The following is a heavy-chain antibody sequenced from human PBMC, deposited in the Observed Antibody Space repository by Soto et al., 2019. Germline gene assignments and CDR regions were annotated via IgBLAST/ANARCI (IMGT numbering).Heavy chain of an antibody. D-gene: IGHD1-26*01. V-gene: IGHV3-30*18. J-gene: IGHJ4*02. CDR1: GFTFSSYG. CDR3: AKDRWELPIRFGLIAY. Sequence: QVQLVESGGGVVQPGRSLRLSCAASGFTFSSYGMHWVRQAPGKGLEWVAVISYDGSDKYYADSVKGRFTISRDNSKNXLYLPMNSLRAEDTAVYYCAKDRWELPIRFGLIAYWGQGTLVTVSS. CDR2: ISYDGSDK.